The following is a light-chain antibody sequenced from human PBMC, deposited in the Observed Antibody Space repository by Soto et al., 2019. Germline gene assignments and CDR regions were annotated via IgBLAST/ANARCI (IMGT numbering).Light chain of an antibody. V-gene: IGKV3-15*01. CDR2: GAS. CDR3: QQYSDWPLT. J-gene: IGKJ5*01. Sequence: EIVMTQSPATLSVSPGGSATLSCRASQSVSSNLAWYQQKPGRAPRLLIYGASTRATGIPDRFRGRGSGTEFTVTISSLQPEDFAVYYCQQYSDWPLTFGQGTRLEIK. CDR1: QSVSSN.